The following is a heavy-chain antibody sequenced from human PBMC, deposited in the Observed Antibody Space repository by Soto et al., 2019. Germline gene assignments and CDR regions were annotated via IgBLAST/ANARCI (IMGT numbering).Heavy chain of an antibody. CDR1: CYTFTSYG. V-gene: IGHV1-18*01. Sequence: APVKASSKASCYTFTSYGISWVPQAPGQGLEWMGWISAYNGNTNYAQKLQGRVTMTTDTSKSTAYMELRRLRTDDTSLYYCARECPHTWIQALYYHNGMDVWGQGTTVTVSS. J-gene: IGHJ6*02. CDR3: ARECPHTWIQALYYHNGMDV. CDR2: ISAYNGNT. D-gene: IGHD5-18*01.